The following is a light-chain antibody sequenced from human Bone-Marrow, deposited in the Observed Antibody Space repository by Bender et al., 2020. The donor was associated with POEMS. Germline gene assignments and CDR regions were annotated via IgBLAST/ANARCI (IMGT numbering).Light chain of an antibody. J-gene: IGLJ3*02. CDR3: SSYTSSTTLV. Sequence: QSALTQPASVSGSPGQSITISSTGTSSDVRTYNLVSWYQQHPGKAPKLIISVATERPSGVSDRFSGSKSGSTASLHISGLQADDEADYYCSSYTSSTTLVFGGGTKLTVL. CDR2: VAT. V-gene: IGLV2-14*02. CDR1: SSDVRTYNL.